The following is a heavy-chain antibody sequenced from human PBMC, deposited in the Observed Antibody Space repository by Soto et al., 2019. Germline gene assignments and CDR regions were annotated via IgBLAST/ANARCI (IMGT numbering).Heavy chain of an antibody. CDR1: GGSITDYY. J-gene: IGHJ5*01. CDR2: GYHSVSI. D-gene: IGHD3-16*01. CDR3: ARDWGPYWFDS. V-gene: IGHV4-59*12. Sequence: LSLTCTVSGGSITDYYWSWIRQPPGKALEWIGYGYHSVSIHYNPSLKTRVTISVDTSENQFSLRLSSVSASDTAVYYCARDWGPYWFDSWGQGILVTVSS.